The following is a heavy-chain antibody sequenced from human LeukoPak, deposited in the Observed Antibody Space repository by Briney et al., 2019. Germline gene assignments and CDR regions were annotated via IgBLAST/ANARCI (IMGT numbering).Heavy chain of an antibody. J-gene: IGHJ4*02. Sequence: PSETLSLTCTVSGGSISSYYWSWIRQPPGKGLEWIGYIYYSGSTNYNPSLKSRVTISVDTSKNQFSLKLSSVTAADTAVYYCAREKGGSYYLNYFDYRGQGTLVTVSS. V-gene: IGHV4-59*01. CDR2: IYYSGST. D-gene: IGHD1-26*01. CDR3: AREKGGSYYLNYFDY. CDR1: GGSISSYY.